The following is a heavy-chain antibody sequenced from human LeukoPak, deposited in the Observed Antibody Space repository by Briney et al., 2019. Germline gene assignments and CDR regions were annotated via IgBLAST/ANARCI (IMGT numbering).Heavy chain of an antibody. CDR3: ARVRLYTLDY. CDR2: IYYSGST. Sequence: SGTLSLTCAVSGGSISSSYYWSWIRQPPGKGLEWIGYIYYSGSTNYNPSLKSRVTISVDTSKNQFSLKLSSVTAADTAVYYCARVRLYTLDYWGQGTLVTVSS. V-gene: IGHV4-61*01. D-gene: IGHD3-16*02. CDR1: GGSISSSYY. J-gene: IGHJ4*02.